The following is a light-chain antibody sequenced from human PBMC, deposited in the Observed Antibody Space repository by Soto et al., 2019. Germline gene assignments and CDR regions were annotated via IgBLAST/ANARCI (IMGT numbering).Light chain of an antibody. V-gene: IGLV2-11*01. CDR1: SSDVGGYNY. Sequence: QSALTQPRSVSGSPGQSVTICCTGTSSDVGGYNYVSWYQQHPGRAPKFMIYDVTKRPSGVPDRFSGSKSGNTASLTISGLQVEDEADYYCCSYAGSYVVFGTGTKLTVL. J-gene: IGLJ1*01. CDR2: DVT. CDR3: CSYAGSYVV.